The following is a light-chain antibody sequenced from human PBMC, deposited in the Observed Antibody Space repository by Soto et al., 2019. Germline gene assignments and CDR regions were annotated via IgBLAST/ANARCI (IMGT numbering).Light chain of an antibody. V-gene: IGLV1-40*01. CDR2: GNS. CDR3: QSYDSSLSAYV. CDR1: SSNIGAGYD. J-gene: IGLJ1*01. Sequence: QSVLAQPPSVSGAPGQKVTISCTGSSSNIGAGYDLHWYQQLPGTAPKLLLYGNSNRPSGVPDRSSGSKSGTPASLAITGLQAEDEADYYCQSYDSSLSAYVFGTGTKVTVL.